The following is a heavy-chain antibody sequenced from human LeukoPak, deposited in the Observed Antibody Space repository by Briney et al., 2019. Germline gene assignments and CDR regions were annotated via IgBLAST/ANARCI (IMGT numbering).Heavy chain of an antibody. CDR1: AYTFTTYG. CDR3: ARLLGDYGSFDY. CDR2: ISAYNGNT. D-gene: IGHD4-17*01. J-gene: IGHJ4*02. Sequence: GASVKVSCKTSAYTFTTYGISWVRQAPGQGPEWMGWISAYNGNTNYAQKLQGRVTMTTDTSTSTAYMELRSLRSDDTAVYYCARLLGDYGSFDYWGQGTLVTVSS. V-gene: IGHV1-18*01.